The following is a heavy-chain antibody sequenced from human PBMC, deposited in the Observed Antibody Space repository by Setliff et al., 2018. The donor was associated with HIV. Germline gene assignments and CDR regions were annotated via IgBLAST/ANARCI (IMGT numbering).Heavy chain of an antibody. Sequence: ASVKVSCKASGYTFINFYLHWVRLAPGQGLEWMGMVNSGSGSTVFAQKFQGRVTMTTDTSTRTVYMELRSLRSDDTAVYYCARDRWELLRRPEYFQHWGQGALVTVSS. J-gene: IGHJ1*01. CDR3: ARDRWELLRRPEYFQH. D-gene: IGHD1-26*01. CDR1: GYTFINFY. CDR2: VNSGSGST. V-gene: IGHV1-46*01.